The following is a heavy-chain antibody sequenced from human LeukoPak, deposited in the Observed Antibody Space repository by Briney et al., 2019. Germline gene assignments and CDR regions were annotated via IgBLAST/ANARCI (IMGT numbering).Heavy chain of an antibody. Sequence: GGSLRLSCGASGFTFNDYAMHDLRPAPGKALVGVSHLSREGGSTYYADSVKGRFTISRDNSKNSLYLQMNSLRTEDTALYYCAKDLNIVATIYYYYYGMDVWGQGTTVTVSS. CDR2: LSREGGST. V-gene: IGHV3-43*01. J-gene: IGHJ6*02. D-gene: IGHD5-12*01. CDR1: GFTFNDYA. CDR3: AKDLNIVATIYYYYYGMDV.